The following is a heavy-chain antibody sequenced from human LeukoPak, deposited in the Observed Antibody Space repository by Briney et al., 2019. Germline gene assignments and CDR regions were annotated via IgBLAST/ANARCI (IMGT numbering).Heavy chain of an antibody. CDR2: ISYDGSNK. Sequence: GGSLRLSCAASGFTFSSYAMHWVRQAPGKGLEWVAVISYDGSNKYYADSVKGRFTISRVNSKNTLYLQMNSLRAEDTAVYYCARDGSPTDSSSCLDYWGQGTLVTVSS. D-gene: IGHD6-13*01. J-gene: IGHJ4*02. V-gene: IGHV3-30-3*01. CDR1: GFTFSSYA. CDR3: ARDGSPTDSSSCLDY.